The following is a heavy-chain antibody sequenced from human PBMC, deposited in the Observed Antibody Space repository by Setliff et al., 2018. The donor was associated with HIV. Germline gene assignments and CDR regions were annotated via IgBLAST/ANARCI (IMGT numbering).Heavy chain of an antibody. V-gene: IGHV1-18*04. CDR1: GYIFLGYD. Sequence: WASVMVSCKASGYIFLGYDISWVRQAPGQGLEWMGWIDVNKGNTNYAEKFQGRVTLTTDTSTNTAYMEVRSLTSDDTAVYYCVRDGIIRTTRVFDYWGQGTLVTVSS. J-gene: IGHJ4*02. CDR3: VRDGIIRTTRVFDY. D-gene: IGHD3-16*02. CDR2: IDVNKGNT.